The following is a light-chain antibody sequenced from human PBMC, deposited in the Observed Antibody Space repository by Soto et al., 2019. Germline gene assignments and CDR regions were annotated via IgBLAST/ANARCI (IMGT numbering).Light chain of an antibody. CDR3: AAWDGSLNHIL. V-gene: IGLV1-44*01. Sequence: QSVLTQPPSASGTPGQGVAISCSGSSSNMGSNTVNWYQHLPGTAPKLLIYNDNQRPSGVPDRFFGSKSGTSASLAITGLHSEDEADYYWAAWDGSLNHILFGGGTKLTVL. CDR1: SSNMGSNT. J-gene: IGLJ2*01. CDR2: NDN.